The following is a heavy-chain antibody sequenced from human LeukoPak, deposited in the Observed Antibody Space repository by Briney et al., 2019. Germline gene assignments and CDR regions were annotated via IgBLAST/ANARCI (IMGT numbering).Heavy chain of an antibody. D-gene: IGHD1-1*01. CDR1: GFTFSSYS. CDR2: ITGGGNYI. CDR3: ANDLRWGSFDI. V-gene: IGHV3-21*04. J-gene: IGHJ3*02. Sequence: GGSLRLSCAASGFTFSSYSLNWVRQAPGKGLEWVSSITGGGNYIFYADSVKGRFTISRDNSKNTLYLLMNSLRAEDTAVYYCANDLRWGSFDIRGQGTLVTVSS.